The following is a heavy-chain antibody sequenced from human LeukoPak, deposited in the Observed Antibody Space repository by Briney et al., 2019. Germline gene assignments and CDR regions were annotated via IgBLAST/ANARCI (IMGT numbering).Heavy chain of an antibody. CDR3: AKDRGYCSGGSCYSGFDY. CDR2: ISYDGTIK. V-gene: IGHV3-30-3*01. D-gene: IGHD2-15*01. Sequence: GGSLRLSCAASGFTFRSYAIHWVRQAPGKGLEWVAFISYDGTIKYFADSVKGRFTISRDNSKSTLYLQMNSLRSEDTAVYYCAKDRGYCSGGSCYSGFDYWGQGTLVTVSS. J-gene: IGHJ4*02. CDR1: GFTFRSYA.